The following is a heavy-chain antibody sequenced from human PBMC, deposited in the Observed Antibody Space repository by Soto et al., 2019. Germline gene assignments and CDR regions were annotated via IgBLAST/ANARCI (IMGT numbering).Heavy chain of an antibody. D-gene: IGHD3-22*01. V-gene: IGHV6-1*01. CDR1: GDSVSSNSAA. CDR2: TYYRSKWYN. CDR3: ARDWEAHYYDGRYYGMDV. Sequence: KQSQTLSLTCAISGDSVSSNSAAWNWIRQSPSRGLEWLGRTYYRSKWYNDYAVSVKSRITINPDTSKNQFSLQLNSVTPEDTAVYYCARDWEAHYYDGRYYGMDVWGQGTTVTVSS. J-gene: IGHJ6*02.